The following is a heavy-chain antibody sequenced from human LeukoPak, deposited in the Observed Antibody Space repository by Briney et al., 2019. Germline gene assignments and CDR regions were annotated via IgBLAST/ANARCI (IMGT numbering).Heavy chain of an antibody. CDR1: GDSITDYY. D-gene: IGHD2-21*01. Sequence: SETLSLTCTVSGDSITDYYWSWIRQPPGKELEWIGFIYHSGTTSYNPSLNSRVTISIDTSTNRFSLKLSSVTAADTAVYYCAKFHNWFDSWGQGTLVAVSS. J-gene: IGHJ5*01. CDR2: IYHSGTT. V-gene: IGHV4-59*08. CDR3: AKFHNWFDS.